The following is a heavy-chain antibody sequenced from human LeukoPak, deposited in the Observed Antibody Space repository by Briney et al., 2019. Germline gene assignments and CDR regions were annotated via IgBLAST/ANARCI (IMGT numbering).Heavy chain of an antibody. J-gene: IGHJ3*02. D-gene: IGHD2-15*01. V-gene: IGHV3-11*04. Sequence: GGSLRLSCAASGFTFSDYYMSWIRQAPGKGLEWVSYISSSGSTIYYADSVKGRFTISRDNAKNSLYLQVNSLRAEDTAVYYCARDREYCSGGSCYSNAFDIWGQGTMVTVSS. CDR2: ISSSGSTI. CDR3: ARDREYCSGGSCYSNAFDI. CDR1: GFTFSDYY.